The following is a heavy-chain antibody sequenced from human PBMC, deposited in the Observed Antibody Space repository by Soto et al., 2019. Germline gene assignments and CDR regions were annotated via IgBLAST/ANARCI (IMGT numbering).Heavy chain of an antibody. CDR3: ATGGIWGWEPYAFDI. CDR1: GYTFTCYF. J-gene: IGHJ3*02. Sequence: ASVPGSCPASGYTFTCYFVHLVRQDPGQGLEWMGWINPNSGGTNYAQKFQGWVTMTRDTSISTAYMELSRLRSDDTAVYYCATGGIWGWEPYAFDIWGQGTMVTVSS. V-gene: IGHV1-2*04. D-gene: IGHD1-26*01. CDR2: INPNSGGT.